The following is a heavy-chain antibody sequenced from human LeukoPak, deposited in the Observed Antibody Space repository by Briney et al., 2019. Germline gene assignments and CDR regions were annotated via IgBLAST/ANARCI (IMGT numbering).Heavy chain of an antibody. CDR2: INPTDSIT. J-gene: IGHJ4*02. V-gene: IGHV5-51*01. CDR1: GYSFASHG. Sequence: GESLKISCEASGYSFASHGFVWLLQMPGKGLEGWGIINPTDSITIYGPSFKGQVTISTDNSITTAYRQWSSLKASDTAMYYCARRYCSGGTCYCFDYWGQGALVTVSS. D-gene: IGHD2-15*01. CDR3: ARRYCSGGTCYCFDY.